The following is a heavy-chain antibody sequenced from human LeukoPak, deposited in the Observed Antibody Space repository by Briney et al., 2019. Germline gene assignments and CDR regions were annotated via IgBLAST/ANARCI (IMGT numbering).Heavy chain of an antibody. D-gene: IGHD5-18*01. J-gene: IGHJ6*03. Sequence: PSETLSLTCAVSGGSISSSNWWNWVRQPPGKGLEWIGEIYHSGSTNYNPSLKSRVTISVDTSKQEFSLILSSVTASDTALYYCARAPVGYSYGLRHIYYMDVWGKGTTVTVSS. CDR2: IYHSGST. CDR3: ARAPVGYSYGLRHIYYMDV. V-gene: IGHV4-4*02. CDR1: GGSISSSNW.